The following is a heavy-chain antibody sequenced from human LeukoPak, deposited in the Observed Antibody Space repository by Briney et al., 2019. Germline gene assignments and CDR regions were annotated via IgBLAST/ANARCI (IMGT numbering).Heavy chain of an antibody. CDR2: ISSSSSAI. D-gene: IGHD4/OR15-4a*01. V-gene: IGHV3-48*04. CDR1: GFTFSSDS. Sequence: AGGSLRLSCAASGFTFSSDSMNWVRQAPGKGLEWVSYISSSSSAIYYADSMKGRFTISRDNAKNSLYLQMNSLRAEDTAVYYCASALGAYWGQGTLVTVSS. J-gene: IGHJ4*02. CDR3: ASALGAY.